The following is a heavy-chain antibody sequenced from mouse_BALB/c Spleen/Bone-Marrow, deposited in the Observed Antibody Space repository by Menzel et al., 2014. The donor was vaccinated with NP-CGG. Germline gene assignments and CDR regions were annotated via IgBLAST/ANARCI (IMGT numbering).Heavy chain of an antibody. CDR1: GFNIKDTY. CDR3: YSYRNGGYFDD. CDR2: IDPANGNT. J-gene: IGHJ1*01. V-gene: IGHV14-3*02. D-gene: IGHD2-14*01. Sequence: EVKLQESGAELVKPGASVKLSCTASGFNIKDTYMHWVKQRPEQGLEWIGRIDPANGNTKYDPKFQGKATITADTSSNTAFLLRSRLTAEDADDYYGYSYRNGGYFDDWGAGTPVTVSS.